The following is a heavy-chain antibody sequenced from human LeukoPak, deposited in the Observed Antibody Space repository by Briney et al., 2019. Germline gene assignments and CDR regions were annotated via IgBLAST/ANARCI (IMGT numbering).Heavy chain of an antibody. V-gene: IGHV4-59*01. J-gene: IGHJ3*02. D-gene: IGHD3-10*01. CDR2: IYYSGSS. Sequence: SETLSLTCTVSGGSITRYYWSWIRQPPGKGLEWIGYIYYSGSSSYNPTLKSRVTISVDTSKNQYSLELRSVTAADTAVYYCARLGIGSGTNKALDIWGQGTMVTVSS. CDR1: GGSITRYY. CDR3: ARLGIGSGTNKALDI.